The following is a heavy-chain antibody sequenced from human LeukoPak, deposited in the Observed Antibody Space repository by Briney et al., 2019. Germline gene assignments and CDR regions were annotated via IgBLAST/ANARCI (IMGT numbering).Heavy chain of an antibody. D-gene: IGHD1-26*01. CDR2: ISSSSSYI. CDR3: AKSVGAGPDY. Sequence: GRSLRLSCAASGFTFSSYEMNWVRQAPGKGLEWVSSISSSSSYIYYADSVKGRFTISRDNAKNSLYLQMNSLRAEDTAVYYCAKSVGAGPDYWGQGTLVTVSS. J-gene: IGHJ4*02. CDR1: GFTFSSYE. V-gene: IGHV3-21*01.